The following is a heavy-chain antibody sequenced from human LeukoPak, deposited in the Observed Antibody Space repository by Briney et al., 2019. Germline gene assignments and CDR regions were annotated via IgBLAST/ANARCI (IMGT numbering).Heavy chain of an antibody. D-gene: IGHD3-3*01. Sequence: GGSLRLSCAASGFTFSSYAMSWVRQAPGKGLEWVSAISGSGGSTYYADSVKGRFTISRDNSKNTLYLQMNSLRAEATAVYYCAKDPSLWRGGFDYWGQGTLVTVSS. CDR2: ISGSGGST. V-gene: IGHV3-23*01. CDR3: AKDPSLWRGGFDY. CDR1: GFTFSSYA. J-gene: IGHJ4*02.